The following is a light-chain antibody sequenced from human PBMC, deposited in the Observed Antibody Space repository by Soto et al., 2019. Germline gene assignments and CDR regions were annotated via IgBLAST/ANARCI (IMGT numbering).Light chain of an antibody. J-gene: IGLJ2*01. CDR2: EVS. Sequence: QAVVTQPASVSGSPGQSITISCTGTSSDIGDYNYVSWYQQHPGKVPKLMIYEVSNRPSGVSNRFSGSKSGNTASLTISGLQAEDEADYYCSSYTGSSTPVVFGGGTKLTVL. V-gene: IGLV2-14*01. CDR3: SSYTGSSTPVV. CDR1: SSDIGDYNY.